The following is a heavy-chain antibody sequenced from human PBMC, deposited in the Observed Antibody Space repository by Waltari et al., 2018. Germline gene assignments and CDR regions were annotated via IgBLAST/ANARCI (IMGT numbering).Heavy chain of an antibody. CDR1: GFSFNDYA. D-gene: IGHD2-21*02. CDR3: AKVVLTPYYFYYGMDV. Sequence: EVQLLESGGGLVQPGGSVRVSCAAAGFSFNDYAMSWVRQAPGKELEWVSATVGGGDNTHCADSVKGRFTISRDNSKNTVFLQMNSLMAEDTAVYFCAKVVLTPYYFYYGMDVWGQGTTVTVPS. V-gene: IGHV3-23*01. CDR2: TVGGGDNT. J-gene: IGHJ6*02.